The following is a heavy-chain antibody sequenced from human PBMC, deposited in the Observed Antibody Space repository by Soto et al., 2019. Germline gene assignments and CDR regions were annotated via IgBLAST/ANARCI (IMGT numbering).Heavy chain of an antibody. Sequence: SQTMCDTYTVSGGSISSHDGSWILQPPGKGLEWIGHIHYSGSTNYNPSLESRVTISVDTSKNQLSLNLSSVTAADTAVYYCARMIRSYYYGVDVWGQGTTVTVSS. J-gene: IGHJ6*02. CDR2: IHYSGST. CDR3: ARMIRSYYYGVDV. CDR1: GGSISSHD. D-gene: IGHD3-22*01. V-gene: IGHV4-59*11.